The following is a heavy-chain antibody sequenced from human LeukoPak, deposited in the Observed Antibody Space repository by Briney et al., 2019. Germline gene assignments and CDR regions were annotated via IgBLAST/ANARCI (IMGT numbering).Heavy chain of an antibody. CDR2: IKEDESEK. CDR3: ARGVSLDV. J-gene: IGHJ6*02. CDR1: VFTFSSYW. Sequence: PGGSLRLSCAASVFTFSSYWMSWVRQAPGKGLEWVANIKEDESEKYYVDSVKGRFTISRDNAKNSLYLQMNSLRAEDTAVYYCARGVSLDVWGQGTTVTVSS. V-gene: IGHV3-7*01.